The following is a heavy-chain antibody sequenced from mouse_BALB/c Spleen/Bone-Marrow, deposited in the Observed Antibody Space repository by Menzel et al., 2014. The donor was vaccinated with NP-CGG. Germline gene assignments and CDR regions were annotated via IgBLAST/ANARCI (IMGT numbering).Heavy chain of an antibody. J-gene: IGHJ3*01. CDR2: INSGSGGT. D-gene: IGHD2-13*01. V-gene: IGHV1-54*01. CDR1: GYAFTNYL. Sequence: VQLQQSGAELVRPGTSVKVSCKASGYAFTNYLIEWVKQRPGQGLEWIGVINSGSGGTNYNEKFKGKATLTADKSSSTAYMQLSSLTSDDSAVYFCARRDYTFAYWGQGTLVTVSA. CDR3: ARRDYTFAY.